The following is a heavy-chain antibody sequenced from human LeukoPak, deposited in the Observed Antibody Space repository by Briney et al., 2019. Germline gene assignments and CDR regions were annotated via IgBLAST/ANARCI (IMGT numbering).Heavy chain of an antibody. CDR3: ARGTRPGYSSSWYGLDWYFDL. CDR1: GYTFTSYG. J-gene: IGHJ2*01. Sequence: GASVKVSCKASGYTFTSYGISWVRQAPGQGLEWMGWISAYNGNTNYAQKLQGRVTMTTDTSTSTAYMELRSLRSDDTAVYYCARGTRPGYSSSWYGLDWYFDLWGRGTLVTVSS. V-gene: IGHV1-18*01. CDR2: ISAYNGNT. D-gene: IGHD6-13*01.